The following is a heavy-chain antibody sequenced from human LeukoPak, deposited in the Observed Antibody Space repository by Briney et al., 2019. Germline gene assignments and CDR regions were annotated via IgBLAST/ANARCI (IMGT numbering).Heavy chain of an antibody. J-gene: IGHJ4*02. CDR1: GGSISSGGYY. CDR2: IYYSGST. Sequence: SETLSLTCTVSGGSISSGGYYWSWIRQHPGKGLEWIGYIYYSGSTYYNPSLKSRVTISVDTSKNQFSLKLSSVSAADTAVYYCARMAEGAAMVPVDYWGQGTLVTVSS. CDR3: ARMAEGAAMVPVDY. V-gene: IGHV4-31*03. D-gene: IGHD5-18*01.